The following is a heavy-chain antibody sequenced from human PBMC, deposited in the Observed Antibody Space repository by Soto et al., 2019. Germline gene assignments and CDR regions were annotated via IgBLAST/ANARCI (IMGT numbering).Heavy chain of an antibody. V-gene: IGHV4-59*01. CDR2: SHYSGST. Sequence: SEPLSLTCTVSCGSISSYYWSWIRQPPGKGLEWIGYSHYSGSTNYNPSLKSRVTISVDTSKNLLSLKLSSVTAADTAVYYCAGAALVGLNSSFDDWGKGTRV. CDR1: CGSISSYY. CDR3: AGAALVGLNSSFDD. J-gene: IGHJ4*02. D-gene: IGHD1-26*01.